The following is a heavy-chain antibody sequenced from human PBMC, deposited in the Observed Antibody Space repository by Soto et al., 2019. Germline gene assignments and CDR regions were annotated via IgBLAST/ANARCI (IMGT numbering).Heavy chain of an antibody. V-gene: IGHV4-31*03. J-gene: IGHJ6*02. CDR1: GGSISSGGYY. CDR3: AKCYLGYSYGYSSTYYYGMDV. CDR2: IYYSGST. Sequence: PSETLSLTCTVSGGSISSGGYYWSWIRQHPGKGLEWIGYIYYSGSTYYNPSLKSRVTISVDTSKNQFSLKLSSVTAADTAVYYCAKCYLGYSYGYSSTYYYGMDVWGQGTTVTVSS. D-gene: IGHD5-18*01.